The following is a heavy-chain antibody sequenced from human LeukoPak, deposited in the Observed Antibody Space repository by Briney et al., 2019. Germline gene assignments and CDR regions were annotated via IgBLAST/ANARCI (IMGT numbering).Heavy chain of an antibody. CDR1: GGSISSYY. V-gene: IGHV4-59*01. J-gene: IGHJ4*02. Sequence: SETLSLTCTVSGGSISSYYWSWIRQPPGKGLEWIGYIYYSGSTNYNPSLKSRVTISVDTSKNQFSLKLSSVTAADTAVYYCARDSLLTRGIDYWGQGTLVTVSS. CDR2: IYYSGST. D-gene: IGHD7-27*01. CDR3: ARDSLLTRGIDY.